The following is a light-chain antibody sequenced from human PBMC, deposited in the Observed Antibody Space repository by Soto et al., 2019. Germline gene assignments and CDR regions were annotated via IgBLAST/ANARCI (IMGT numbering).Light chain of an antibody. CDR2: GAS. J-gene: IGKJ2*01. V-gene: IGKV3-20*01. Sequence: EIVLTQSPGTLSSSPGERATLSCRASQSVSSSYLAWYQQTAGHAPSLLIYGASSRANGVPDRFSGSGSGTDFTLTISGLEPDDFAVYYCQQYGSSTYTFGQGTKLEIK. CDR3: QQYGSSTYT. CDR1: QSVSSSY.